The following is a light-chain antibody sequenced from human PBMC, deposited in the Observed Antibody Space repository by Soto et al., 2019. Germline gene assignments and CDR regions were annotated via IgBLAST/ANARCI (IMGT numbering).Light chain of an antibody. V-gene: IGKV3-20*01. CDR1: QSVSSDY. J-gene: IGKJ2*03. CDR3: QQYGDYNSPRYS. Sequence: ESVFTLSPGTLSLSPGHRVTLSCRASQSVSSDYLAWYQQKPGQAPRLVIYATSSRATGIPDRFSGSGSGTDFTLTISRLEPEDFAMYYCQQYGDYNSPRYSFGQGTRLEI. CDR2: ATS.